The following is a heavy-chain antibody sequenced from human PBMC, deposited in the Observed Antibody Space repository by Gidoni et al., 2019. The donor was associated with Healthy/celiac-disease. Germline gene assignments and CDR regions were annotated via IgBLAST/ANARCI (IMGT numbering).Heavy chain of an antibody. V-gene: IGHV1-46*01. J-gene: IGHJ6*02. CDR1: AYPSTSYY. CDR2: MNPSGGST. CDR3: ARDPKSVRGVIIGNPYYYYGMDV. Sequence: QVQLVQSGAEVKKPGASVKVSCKASAYPSTSYYMHWVRPAPGQGLEWKGIMNPSGGSTSYAQKFQGRVTMTRDTSTSTVYMELSSLRSEDTAVYYCARDPKSVRGVIIGNPYYYYGMDVWGQGTTVTVSS. D-gene: IGHD3-10*01.